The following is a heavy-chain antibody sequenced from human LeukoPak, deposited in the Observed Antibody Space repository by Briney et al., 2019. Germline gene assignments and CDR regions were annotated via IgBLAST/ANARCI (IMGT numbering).Heavy chain of an antibody. CDR1: GGSISSGDYY. CDR2: ISYSGGT. J-gene: IGHJ5*02. V-gene: IGHV4-30-4*01. D-gene: IGHD2-8*01. Sequence: SETLSLTCTVSGGSISSGDYYWSWIRQPPGKGLEWIGYISYSGGTKYNPSLQSRVTISIDTSKNQFSLNLSPVTAADTAVYYCARRVIMSAAGVPDTWLDPWGQGILVTVSS. CDR3: ARRVIMSAAGVPDTWLDP.